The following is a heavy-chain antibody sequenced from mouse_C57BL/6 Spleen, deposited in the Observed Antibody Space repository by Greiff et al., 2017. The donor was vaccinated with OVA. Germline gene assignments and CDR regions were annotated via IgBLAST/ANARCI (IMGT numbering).Heavy chain of an antibody. CDR1: CFPFPGYW. CDR2: LLPGSGST. V-gene: IGHV1-9*01. CDR3: ARVGYYGSSYFDY. Sequence: VQLQQSGAELLQPVSSVPLSCQASCFPFPGYWLPLLKPRPGLVLSWIVELLPGSGSTNYNEKFKGKATFPADTSSNTAYMQLSSLTTEDSAIYDCARVGYYGSSYFDYWGQGTTLTVSA. J-gene: IGHJ2*01. D-gene: IGHD1-1*01.